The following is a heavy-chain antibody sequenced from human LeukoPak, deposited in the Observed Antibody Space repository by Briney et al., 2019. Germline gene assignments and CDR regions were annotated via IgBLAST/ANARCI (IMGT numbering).Heavy chain of an antibody. CDR1: GYTFTGYY. J-gene: IGHJ4*02. CDR3: ARFDDYGDNYFDY. Sequence: ASVKVSCKASGYTFTGYYMHWVRQAPGQGLEWMGRINPNSGGTNYAQKFQGRVTMTRDTSISTAYMELSRLRSDDTAVYYCARFDDYGDNYFDYWGQGTLVTVSS. D-gene: IGHD4-17*01. CDR2: INPNSGGT. V-gene: IGHV1-2*06.